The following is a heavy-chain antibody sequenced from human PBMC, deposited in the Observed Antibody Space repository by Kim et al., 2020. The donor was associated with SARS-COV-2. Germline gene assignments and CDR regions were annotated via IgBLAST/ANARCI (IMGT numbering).Heavy chain of an antibody. J-gene: IGHJ4*02. V-gene: IGHV3-33*01. CDR1: GFTFSSYG. CDR2: IWYDGSNK. Sequence: GSLRLSCAASGFTFSSYGMHWVRQAPGKGLEWVAVIWYDGSNKYYADSVKGRFTISRDNSKNTLYLQMNSLRAEDTAVYYCARDKNRVGARGVTDYWGQGTLVTVSS. D-gene: IGHD3-10*01. CDR3: ARDKNRVGARGVTDY.